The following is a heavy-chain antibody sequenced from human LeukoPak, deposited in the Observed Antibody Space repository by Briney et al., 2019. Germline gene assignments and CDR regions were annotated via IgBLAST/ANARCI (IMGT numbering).Heavy chain of an antibody. Sequence: SETLSLTCTVSGGSISSHYWSWIRQPPGKGREGIGYIYYSGSTNYNPSLKSRVTISVHTSKNQFSLKLSSVTAADTAVYYCARARRPRVVPAASGFDRWGQGTLVTVSS. CDR3: ARARRPRVVPAASGFDR. D-gene: IGHD2-2*01. CDR1: GGSISSHY. J-gene: IGHJ5*02. CDR2: IYYSGST. V-gene: IGHV4-59*11.